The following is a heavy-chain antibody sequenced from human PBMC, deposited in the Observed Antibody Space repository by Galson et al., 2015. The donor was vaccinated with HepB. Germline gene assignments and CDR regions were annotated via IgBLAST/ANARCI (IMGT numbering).Heavy chain of an antibody. CDR1: GGSISSNNW. V-gene: IGHV4-4*02. D-gene: IGHD2-21*01. CDR3: AREGRIGPVSYGMDV. Sequence: LSLTCAVSGGSISSNNWWSRVRQSPEKGLEWIGEIYHNGSPIYNPSLKSRVTISADKSKNQFSLKLRSVTAADTAIYYCAREGRIGPVSYGMDVWGQGTTVTVSS. J-gene: IGHJ6*02. CDR2: IYHNGSP.